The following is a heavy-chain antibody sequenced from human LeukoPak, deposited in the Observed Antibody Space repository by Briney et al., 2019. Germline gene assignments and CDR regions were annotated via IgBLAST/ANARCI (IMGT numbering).Heavy chain of an antibody. D-gene: IGHD3-10*01. CDR1: GFTFSNFA. CDR3: AKAFFSGSGGNHKHFDS. Sequence: PGGSLRLSCAASGFTFSNFAMSWVRQAPGKGLEWVSAMSSVTYYADSVKGRFTISRDDSKSTLFLQMNSLRAEDMAVYYCAKAFFSGSGGNHKHFDSWGQGTLVTVSS. CDR2: MSSVT. V-gene: IGHV3-23*01. J-gene: IGHJ4*02.